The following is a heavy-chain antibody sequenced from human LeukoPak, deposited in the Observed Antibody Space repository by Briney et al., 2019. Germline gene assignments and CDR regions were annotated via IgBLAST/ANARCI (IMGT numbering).Heavy chain of an antibody. J-gene: IGHJ4*02. V-gene: IGHV4-39*07. Sequence: SETLSLTCTVSGGSISSSSYYWGWIRQPPGKGLEWIGSIYYSGSTNYNPSLKSRVTMSVDTSKNQFSLKLSSVTAADTAVYYCARDRYYYDSSGYTQLDYWGQGTLVTVSS. CDR1: GGSISSSSYY. CDR2: IYYSGST. CDR3: ARDRYYYDSSGYTQLDY. D-gene: IGHD3-22*01.